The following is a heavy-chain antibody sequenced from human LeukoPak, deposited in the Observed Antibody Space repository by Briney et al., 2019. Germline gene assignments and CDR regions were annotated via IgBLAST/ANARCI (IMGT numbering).Heavy chain of an antibody. J-gene: IGHJ3*02. CDR3: ATKGWQQLARDAFDI. Sequence: PSETLSLTCTVSGGSISSSSYYWGWIRQPPGKGLEWIGSIYYSGSTYYNPSLKSRVTISVDTSKNQFSLKLSSVTAADTAVYYCATKGWQQLARDAFDIWGQGTMVTVSS. CDR2: IYYSGST. CDR1: GGSISSSSYY. V-gene: IGHV4-39*01. D-gene: IGHD6-13*01.